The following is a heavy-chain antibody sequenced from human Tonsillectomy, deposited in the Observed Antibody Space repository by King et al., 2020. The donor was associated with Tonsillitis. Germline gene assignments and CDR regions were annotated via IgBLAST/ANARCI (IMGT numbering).Heavy chain of an antibody. J-gene: IGHJ6*02. Sequence: QLQESGPGLVKPSQTLSLTCTVSGGSISSGGYYWSWIRQHPGKGLEWIGYIYYSGSTYYNPSLKSRVTISVDTSKNQFSLKLSSVTAAATAVYYCARERYYDFWSGYYGPDAYYYYGMDVWGQGTTVTVSS. CDR3: ARERYYDFWSGYYGPDAYYYYGMDV. V-gene: IGHV4-31*03. D-gene: IGHD3-3*01. CDR1: GGSISSGGYY. CDR2: IYYSGST.